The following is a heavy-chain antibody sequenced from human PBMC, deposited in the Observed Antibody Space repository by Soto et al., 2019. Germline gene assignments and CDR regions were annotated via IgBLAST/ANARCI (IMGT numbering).Heavy chain of an antibody. V-gene: IGHV3-7*01. J-gene: IGHJ4*02. CDR2: IKQDGSEK. CDR3: ARDHYYGSESYYNY. Sequence: PGGSLRLSCAASGFTFSTYWMSWVRQAPGKGLEWVANIKQDGSEKYYVDSVKGRFTISRDNAKNSLYLQMNSLRAEDTAVYYCARDHYYGSESYYNYWGQGALVTVSP. CDR1: GFTFSTYW. D-gene: IGHD3-10*01.